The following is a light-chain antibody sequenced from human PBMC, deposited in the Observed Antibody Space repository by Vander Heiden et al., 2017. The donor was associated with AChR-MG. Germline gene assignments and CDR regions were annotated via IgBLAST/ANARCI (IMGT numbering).Light chain of an antibody. CDR2: SNN. Sequence: SVLTHPPSAPRAPGQRVTISCSGSSSNIGSNTVTWYQQLPGTAPKLLIYSNNQRPSGVPDRFSGSKSGTSASLAISGLQSEDEADYYCAAWDDSLNGPVFGGGTKLTVL. V-gene: IGLV1-44*01. J-gene: IGLJ2*01. CDR3: AAWDDSLNGPV. CDR1: SSNIGSNT.